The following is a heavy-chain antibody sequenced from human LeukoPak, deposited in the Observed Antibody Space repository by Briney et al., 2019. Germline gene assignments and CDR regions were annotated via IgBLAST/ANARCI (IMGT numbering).Heavy chain of an antibody. D-gene: IGHD3-10*01. Sequence: PGGSLRLSCAASGFPFSSYAMSWVRLAPGKGLEWVSTISGSGGSTYYADSVKGRFTISRDNSKNTLYLQMNSLRAEDTAVCYCVKGYGSRSPGAFDIWGQGTMVTVSS. CDR3: VKGYGSRSPGAFDI. V-gene: IGHV3-23*01. J-gene: IGHJ3*02. CDR2: ISGSGGST. CDR1: GFPFSSYA.